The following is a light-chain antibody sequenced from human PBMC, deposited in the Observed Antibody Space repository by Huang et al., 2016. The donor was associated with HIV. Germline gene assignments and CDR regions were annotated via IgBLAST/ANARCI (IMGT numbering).Light chain of an antibody. CDR1: QSLVHSSDGNTY. Sequence: EIVMTQTPLSSLVTLGQPASISCRSSQSLVHSSDGNTYLNWLLQRPGQPPRLLIYQVSKRFSGVTDRFSGSGSGTTFTLKISRLEADDVGVYYCMQTTRLYTFGQGTKLEI. V-gene: IGKV2-24*01. J-gene: IGKJ2*01. CDR2: QVS. CDR3: MQTTRLYT.